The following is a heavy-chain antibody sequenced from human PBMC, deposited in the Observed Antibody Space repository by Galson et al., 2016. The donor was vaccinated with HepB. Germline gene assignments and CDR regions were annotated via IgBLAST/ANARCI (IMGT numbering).Heavy chain of an antibody. CDR3: ARRHEYCPPVGCSVDY. CDR1: GFTFRGYG. CDR2: DSMDGRRK. D-gene: IGHD2/OR15-2a*01. V-gene: IGHV3-30*03. Sequence: SLRLSCAASGFTFRGYGMHWVRQAPGKGLEWLAADSMDGRRKFYADSVKGRFTISRDNSNNMLFLQMSSLRTDDTAIYYCARRHEYCPPVGCSVDYWGQGTLGAVSS. J-gene: IGHJ4*02.